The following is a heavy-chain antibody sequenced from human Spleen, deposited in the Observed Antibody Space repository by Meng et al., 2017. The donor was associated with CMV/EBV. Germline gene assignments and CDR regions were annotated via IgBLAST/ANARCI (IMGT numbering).Heavy chain of an antibody. CDR2: ISYDGSNK. J-gene: IGHJ5*02. V-gene: IGHV3-30-3*01. Sequence: GGSLRLSCAASGFTFNTYTMHWVRQAPGKGLEWVAVISYDGSNKYYADSVKGRFTISRDSSKKTLYLQMSSLRLKDTAVYYCVREKIAARNNWFDPWGQGTLVTVSS. D-gene: IGHD6-6*01. CDR1: GFTFNTYT. CDR3: VREKIAARNNWFDP.